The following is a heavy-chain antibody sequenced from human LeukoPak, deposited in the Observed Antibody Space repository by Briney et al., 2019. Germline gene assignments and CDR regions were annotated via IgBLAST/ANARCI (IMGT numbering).Heavy chain of an antibody. D-gene: IGHD3-9*01. J-gene: IGHJ4*02. Sequence: PGGPLRLSCAASGFTFSSYWMSWVRQAPGKGLEWVANIKQDGSEKYYVDSVKGRFTISRDNAKNSLYLRMNSLRAEDTAVYYCASDQGGWLSYDYWGQGTLVTVSS. V-gene: IGHV3-7*01. CDR2: IKQDGSEK. CDR3: ASDQGGWLSYDY. CDR1: GFTFSSYW.